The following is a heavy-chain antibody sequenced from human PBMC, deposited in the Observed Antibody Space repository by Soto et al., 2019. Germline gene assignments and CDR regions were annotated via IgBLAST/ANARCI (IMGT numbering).Heavy chain of an antibody. D-gene: IGHD1-26*01. Sequence: PSETLSLTCTVSGVSVSSYYWSWFRQPPGRGLEWIGFISYSGSPNYNPSLRSRVTISVDTSKNQFSLDLNSVTAADTAVYYCARDKGNVWDYFDFWGQGTMVTVSS. J-gene: IGHJ4*02. V-gene: IGHV4-59*02. CDR2: ISYSGSP. CDR1: GVSVSSYY. CDR3: ARDKGNVWDYFDF.